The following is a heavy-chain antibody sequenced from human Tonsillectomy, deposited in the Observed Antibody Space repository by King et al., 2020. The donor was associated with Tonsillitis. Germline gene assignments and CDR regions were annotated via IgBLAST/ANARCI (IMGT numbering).Heavy chain of an antibody. CDR3: ARDNWGLLYDAFDV. CDR1: GGSITSGSFY. CDR2: IHVSGNH. Sequence: VQLQESGPGLVEPSQTLSLTCTVSGGSITSGSFYWGWIRQPAGKGLEWIGRIHVSGNHDLNPSLKSRVLITVDTSKNQFFLTLSSVTATDTAMYFCARDNWGLLYDAFDVWGQGTMVIVSS. D-gene: IGHD7-27*01. V-gene: IGHV4-61*02. J-gene: IGHJ3*01.